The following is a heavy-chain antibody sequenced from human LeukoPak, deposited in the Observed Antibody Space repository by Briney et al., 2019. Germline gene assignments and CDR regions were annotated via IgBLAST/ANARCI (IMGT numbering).Heavy chain of an antibody. CDR2: IYYTGST. CDR1: GGSISNYY. D-gene: IGHD6-13*01. CDR3: ARNLIPEQLVLNF. Sequence: SEALSLTCTVSGGSISNYYWNWIRQPPGKGLEWIGYIYYTGSTNYNPSLKSRVTMSVDTSKNQFSLNLKSVTPEDTAVYYCARNLIPEQLVLNFWGQGTLVTVSS. J-gene: IGHJ4*02. V-gene: IGHV4-59*01.